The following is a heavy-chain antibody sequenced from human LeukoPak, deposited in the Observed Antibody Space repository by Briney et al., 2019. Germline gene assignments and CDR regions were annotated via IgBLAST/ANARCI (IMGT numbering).Heavy chain of an antibody. J-gene: IGHJ4*02. CDR2: IYSGGST. CDR1: GFTVSSNY. D-gene: IGHD6-13*01. CDR3: ARSAENADSSSWYYFDY. V-gene: IGHV3-53*01. Sequence: GGSLRLSCAASGFTVSSNYMSWVRQAPGKGLEWASVIYSGGSTYYADSVKGRFTISRDNSKNTLYLQMNSLRAEDTAVYYCARSAENADSSSWYYFDYWGQGTLVTVSS.